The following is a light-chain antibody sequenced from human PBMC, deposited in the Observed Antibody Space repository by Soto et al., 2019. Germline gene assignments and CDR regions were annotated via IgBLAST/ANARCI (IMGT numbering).Light chain of an antibody. CDR2: GAS. Sequence: EIVMTQSPATLSASPGERATLSCGASQSVSSNLAWYQQKPGQAPRLLIYGASTRATGIPARFSGSGSGTEFTLTISSLQSEDFAVYYCQQYNNWPYTFGQGTKLEIK. J-gene: IGKJ2*01. V-gene: IGKV3-15*01. CDR3: QQYNNWPYT. CDR1: QSVSSN.